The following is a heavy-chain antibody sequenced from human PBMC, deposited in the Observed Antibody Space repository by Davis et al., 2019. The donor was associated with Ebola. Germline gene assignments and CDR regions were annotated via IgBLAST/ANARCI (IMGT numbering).Heavy chain of an antibody. CDR2: IYYSGST. CDR3: ARVSIPVTIFGMVTFGYWFDP. Sequence: SETLSLTCTVSGGSISSGGYCWSWIRQHPGKGLEWIGYIYYSGSTYYNPSLKSRVTISVDTSKNQFSLKLSSVTAADTAVYYCARVSIPVTIFGMVTFGYWFDPWGQGTLVTVSS. CDR1: GGSISSGGYC. V-gene: IGHV4-31*03. J-gene: IGHJ5*02. D-gene: IGHD3-3*01.